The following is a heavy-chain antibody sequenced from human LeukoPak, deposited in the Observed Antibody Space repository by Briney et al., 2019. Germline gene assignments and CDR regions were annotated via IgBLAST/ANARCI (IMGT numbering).Heavy chain of an antibody. CDR2: IYSGGNT. V-gene: IGHV3-66*02. D-gene: IGHD1-26*01. CDR1: GFNVNNNY. Sequence: GGSLRLSXGASGFNVNNNYMNWVRQAPGKGLEWVSVIYSGGNTYYADSVKGRFTISRDNSKNALYLQMNSLRVEDTAVYYCARSWDERLNFDYWGQGTLVTVSS. CDR3: ARSWDERLNFDY. J-gene: IGHJ4*02.